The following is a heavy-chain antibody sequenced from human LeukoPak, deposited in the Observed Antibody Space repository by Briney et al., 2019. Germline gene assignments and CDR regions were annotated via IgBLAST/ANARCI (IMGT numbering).Heavy chain of an antibody. V-gene: IGHV4-34*01. CDR1: GGSFNEYY. CDR3: ARERKLERAARTKVAFDM. CDR2: VNHRGGT. J-gene: IGHJ3*02. Sequence: SETLSLTCAVYGGSFNEYYWSWIRQPPGKRLEWIGEVNHRGGTHYNPSLQSRVTVSADTSKSQFSLTMISVTAADTALYFCARERKLERAARTKVAFDMWGQGTMVTVSS. D-gene: IGHD2-15*01.